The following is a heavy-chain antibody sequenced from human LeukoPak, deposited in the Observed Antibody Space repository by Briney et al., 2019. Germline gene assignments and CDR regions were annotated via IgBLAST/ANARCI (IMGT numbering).Heavy chain of an antibody. J-gene: IGHJ4*02. CDR1: GFRLSDHW. D-gene: IGHD4/OR15-4a*01. Sequence: GGSLRLSCAASGFRLSDHWMSWVRQAPGKGLEWVANIREDGSEKKYMDSVKGRFTISRDNAKNSLFLQLGSLRADDTAVYYCARASMGGRDYHLDSWGQGTLVTVSS. CDR3: ARASMGGRDYHLDS. CDR2: IREDGSEK. V-gene: IGHV3-7*01.